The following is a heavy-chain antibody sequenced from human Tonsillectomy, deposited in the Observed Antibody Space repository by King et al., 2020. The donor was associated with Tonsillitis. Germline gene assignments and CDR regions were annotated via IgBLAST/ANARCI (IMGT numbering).Heavy chain of an antibody. CDR2: IKQDGSEK. CDR1: GFTFSSYW. Sequence: VQLVESGGGLVQPGGSLRLSCAASGFTFSSYWMSWVRQAPGKGLEWVANIKQDGSEKYYVDSVKGRFTISRDKAKNALYLQMNSLRAEDTAVYYCARDYYDSSGHRFDYWGQGTLVTVSS. D-gene: IGHD3-22*01. V-gene: IGHV3-7*03. J-gene: IGHJ4*02. CDR3: ARDYYDSSGHRFDY.